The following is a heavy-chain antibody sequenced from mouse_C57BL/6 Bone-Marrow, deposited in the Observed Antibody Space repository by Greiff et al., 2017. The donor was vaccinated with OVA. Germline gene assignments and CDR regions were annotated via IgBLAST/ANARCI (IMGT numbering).Heavy chain of an antibody. V-gene: IGHV3-6*01. CDR2: ISYDGSN. D-gene: IGHD2-4*01. CDR1: GYSITSGYY. CDR3: ARDLYYDYDGYYAMDY. J-gene: IGHJ4*01. Sequence: EVKLQESGPGLVKPSQSLSLTCSVTGYSITSGYYWNWIRQFPGNKLEGMGYISYDGSNNYNPSLKNRISITRDTSKNQFFLKLNSVTTEDTATYYCARDLYYDYDGYYAMDYWGQGTSVTVSS.